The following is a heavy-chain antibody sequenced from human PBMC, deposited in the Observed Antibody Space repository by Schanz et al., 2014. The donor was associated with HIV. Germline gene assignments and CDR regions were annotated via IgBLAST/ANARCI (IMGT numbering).Heavy chain of an antibody. CDR3: ARDGSSGWQDPFDY. J-gene: IGHJ4*02. CDR1: GFNFSSYG. D-gene: IGHD6-19*01. Sequence: ESGGGVVQPGRSLRLSCAASGFNFSSYGMHWVRQAPGKGLEWVALIWYDGGNKYYADSVEGRFTISRDNSKNTLYLQMNSLRAEDTAVYYCARDGSSGWQDPFDYWGQGTLVTVSS. V-gene: IGHV3-33*01. CDR2: IWYDGGNK.